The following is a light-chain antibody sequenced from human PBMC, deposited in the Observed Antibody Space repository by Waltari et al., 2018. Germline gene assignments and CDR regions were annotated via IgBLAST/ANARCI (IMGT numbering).Light chain of an antibody. CDR2: QDH. CDR1: VLAKKF. V-gene: IGLV3-27*01. J-gene: IGLJ2*01. CDR3: YSAADNNHF. Sequence: SYELTQPSSVSVSPGQTDRITCSGDVLAKKFARWFQQRPCQSPVLIIYQDHVRPSGIPARFPGSSSGSTVTLTINGAQVDDEADYYCYSAADNNHFFGGGTKLTV.